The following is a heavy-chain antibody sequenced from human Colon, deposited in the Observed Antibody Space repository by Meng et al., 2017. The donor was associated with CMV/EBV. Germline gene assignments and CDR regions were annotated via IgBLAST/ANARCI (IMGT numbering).Heavy chain of an antibody. D-gene: IGHD5-24*01. J-gene: IGHJ4*02. CDR3: SRGADPYKSGIY. Sequence: QGQARPWGAGLLRPSETLSLTFPVYGGSLSGYYWTWIRQPPGKGPEWIGEIHHSGSTFYNPSLNNRVSISVDTSKNQFSLNLRSVTAADTAVYYCSRGADPYKSGIYWGQGALVTVSS. V-gene: IGHV4-34*01. CDR2: IHHSGST. CDR1: GGSLSGYY.